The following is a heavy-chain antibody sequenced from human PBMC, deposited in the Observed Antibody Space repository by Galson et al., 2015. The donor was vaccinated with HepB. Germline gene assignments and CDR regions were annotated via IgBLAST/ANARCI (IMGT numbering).Heavy chain of an antibody. D-gene: IGHD3-16*02. CDR2: ISSNGGST. J-gene: IGHJ4*02. CDR1: GFTFSSYA. CDR3: ARGGAPLYDYVWGSYRPIDY. V-gene: IGHV3-64*01. Sequence: SLRLSCAASGFTFSSYAMHWVRQAPGKGLEYVSAISSNGGSTYYANSVKGRFTISRDNSKNTLYLQMGSLRAEDMAVYYCARGGAPLYDYVWGSYRPIDYWGQGTLVTVSS.